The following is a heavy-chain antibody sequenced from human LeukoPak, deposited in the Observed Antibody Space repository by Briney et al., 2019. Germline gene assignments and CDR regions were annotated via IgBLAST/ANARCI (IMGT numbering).Heavy chain of an antibody. D-gene: IGHD2-15*01. J-gene: IGHJ4*02. Sequence: SETLSLTCAVYGGSFSGYHWSWIRQPPGKGLEWIGEINHSGSTNYNPSLKSRVTISVDTSKNQFSLKLSSVTAADTAVYYCARGGGSYWGQGTLVTVSS. V-gene: IGHV4-34*01. CDR2: INHSGST. CDR1: GGSFSGYH. CDR3: ARGGGSY.